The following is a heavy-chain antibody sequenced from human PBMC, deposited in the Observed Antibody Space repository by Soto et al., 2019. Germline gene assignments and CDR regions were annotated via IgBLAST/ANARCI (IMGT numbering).Heavy chain of an antibody. J-gene: IGHJ2*01. CDR3: AKSYYGGNTGYFDL. CDR1: GFTFSSYA. Sequence: EVQLLESGGGLVQPGGSLRLSCAASGFTFSSYAMAWVRQAPGKGLEWVSGISGSGDATYYADSVKGRVTISRDNSKNTLDLQMNSLRAEDTAVYYCAKSYYGGNTGYFDLWGRGTLATVSS. CDR2: ISGSGDAT. D-gene: IGHD4-17*01. V-gene: IGHV3-23*01.